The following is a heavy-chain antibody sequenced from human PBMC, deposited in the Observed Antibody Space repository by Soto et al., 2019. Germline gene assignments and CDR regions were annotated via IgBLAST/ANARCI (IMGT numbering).Heavy chain of an antibody. V-gene: IGHV1-46*03. D-gene: IGHD3-9*01. Sequence: ASVKVSCKASGYTFTSYYMHWVRQAPGQGLEWMGIINPSGGSTSYAQKFQGRVTMTRDTSTSTVYMELSSLRSEDTAVYYCGRGSWGSYDILTGYFDYWGQGTLVTVSS. J-gene: IGHJ4*02. CDR3: GRGSWGSYDILTGYFDY. CDR2: INPSGGST. CDR1: GYTFTSYY.